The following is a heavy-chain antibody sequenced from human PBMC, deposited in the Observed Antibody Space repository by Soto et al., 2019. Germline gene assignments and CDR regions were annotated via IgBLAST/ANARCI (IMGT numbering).Heavy chain of an antibody. D-gene: IGHD3-3*01. CDR1: GGTFSSYA. V-gene: IGHV1-69*13. CDR2: IIPIFGTA. Sequence: SVKVSCKASGGTFSSYAISWVRQAPGQGLEWMGGIIPIFGTANYAKKFQGRVTLTADESTRTAYMEPSSLRSEDPAVYYCGRVITIFGVAMNWLDPWGQGTLVTVSS. J-gene: IGHJ5*02. CDR3: GRVITIFGVAMNWLDP.